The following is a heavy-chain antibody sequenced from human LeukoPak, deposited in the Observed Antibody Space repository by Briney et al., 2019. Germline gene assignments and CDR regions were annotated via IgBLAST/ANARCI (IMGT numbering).Heavy chain of an antibody. V-gene: IGHV4-34*01. Sequence: SETLSLTCAVYGGSFSGYYWSWIRQPPGKGLEWIGEINHSGSTYYSPSLKSRVTISVDTSKNQFSLKLSSVTAADTAVYYCARHWRAAAGKNWFDPWGQGTLVTVSS. CDR1: GGSFSGYY. CDR2: INHSGST. CDR3: ARHWRAAAGKNWFDP. J-gene: IGHJ5*02. D-gene: IGHD6-13*01.